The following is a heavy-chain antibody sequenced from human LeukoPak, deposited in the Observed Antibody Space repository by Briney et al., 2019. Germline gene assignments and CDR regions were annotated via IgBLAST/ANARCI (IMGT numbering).Heavy chain of an antibody. V-gene: IGHV4-59*01. CDR2: IYYSGST. CDR1: GGSISSSY. D-gene: IGHD1-26*01. CDR3: ARAFGGSGSYGRFDY. Sequence: ASETLSLTCTVSGGSISSSYWSWIRQPPGKGLEWIGYIYYSGSTNYNPSLKSRVTISVDTSKTQFSLKLSSVTAADTAAYHCARAFGGSGSYGRFDYWGQGTLVTVSS. J-gene: IGHJ4*02.